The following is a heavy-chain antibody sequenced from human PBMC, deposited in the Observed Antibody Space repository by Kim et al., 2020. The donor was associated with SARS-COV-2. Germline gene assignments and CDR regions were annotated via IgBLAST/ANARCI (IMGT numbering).Heavy chain of an antibody. CDR3: ARDLADYDSSGYYRRDDAFDI. J-gene: IGHJ3*02. CDR2: IYHSGST. D-gene: IGHD3-22*01. Sequence: SETLSLTCAVSGGSISSSNWWSWVRQPPGKGLEWIGEIYHSGSTNYNPSLKSRVTISVDKSKNQFSLKLSSVTAADTAVYYCARDLADYDSSGYYRRDDAFDIWGQGTMVTVSS. CDR1: GGSISSSNW. V-gene: IGHV4-4*02.